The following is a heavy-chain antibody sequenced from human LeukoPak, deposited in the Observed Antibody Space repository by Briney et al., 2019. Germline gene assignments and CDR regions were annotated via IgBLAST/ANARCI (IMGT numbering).Heavy chain of an antibody. CDR2: IKSEIDGWAT. V-gene: IGHV3-15*07. D-gene: IGHD1-7*01. CDR3: TTGGDVMVAGTRAYDI. J-gene: IGHJ3*02. CDR1: DFTFSNTW. Sequence: PGGSLRLSCAASDFTFSNTWMNWVRQAPGKGLEWVGRIKSEIDGWATDYAAPVQGRFTISRDDSQATLYLQMNSLRTEATAVYYCTTGGDVMVAGTRAYDIWGLGTMVTVSS.